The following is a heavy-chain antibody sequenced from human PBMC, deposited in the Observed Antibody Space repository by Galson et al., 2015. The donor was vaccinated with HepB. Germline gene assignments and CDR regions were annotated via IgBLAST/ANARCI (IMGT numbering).Heavy chain of an antibody. CDR2: IISKSDGGTT. CDR3: ATDFSLSWWMDV. V-gene: IGHV3-15*01. D-gene: IGHD2-15*01. Sequence: SLRLSCAASGFSFSNVWMSWVRQAPGKGLEWVCRIISKSDGGTTDYAAPVKGRFTMSRDDSKNTVNLQMNSLKTGATAEYYCATDFSLSWWMDVWGTGTTVTVSS. CDR1: GFSFSNVW. J-gene: IGHJ6*04.